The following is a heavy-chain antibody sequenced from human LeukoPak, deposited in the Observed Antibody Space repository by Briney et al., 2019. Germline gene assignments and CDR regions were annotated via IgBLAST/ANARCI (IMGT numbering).Heavy chain of an antibody. Sequence: PGGSLRLSCAASGFTFSNYGMHWVRQAPGKGLEWVAVISYDGSDKHHADSVKGRFTISRDNAKNFLYLQMNSLRAEDTAVYYCARTYYDILTGYNPYFDYWGQGILVTVSS. CDR2: ISYDGSDK. V-gene: IGHV3-30*03. CDR3: ARTYYDILTGYNPYFDY. J-gene: IGHJ4*02. D-gene: IGHD3-9*01. CDR1: GFTFSNYG.